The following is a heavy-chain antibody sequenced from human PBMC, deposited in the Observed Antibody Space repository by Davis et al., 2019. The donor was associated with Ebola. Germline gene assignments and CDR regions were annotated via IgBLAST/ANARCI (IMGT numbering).Heavy chain of an antibody. J-gene: IGHJ4*02. Sequence: ASVKVSCKASGYTFTGYYMHWVRQAPGQGLEWMGWINPNSGGTNYAQKFQGWVTMTRDTSISTAYMELSRRRSDDTAVYYCARWGRGGLEAGHFDYWGQGTLVTVSS. V-gene: IGHV1-2*04. CDR2: INPNSGGT. D-gene: IGHD1-1*01. CDR1: GYTFTGYY. CDR3: ARWGRGGLEAGHFDY.